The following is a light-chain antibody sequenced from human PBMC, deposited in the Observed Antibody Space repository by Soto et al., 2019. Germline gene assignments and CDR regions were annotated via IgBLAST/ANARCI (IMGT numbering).Light chain of an antibody. CDR2: EVS. Sequence: SVVTQPASVSGSPGESITISCTGTSSDVGGYAYVSWYQQHPGQAPKLLIYEVSNRPSGVSHRCSGSKSGNTASLSISGLQAEDEADDYCYSFTSGNTLYVFGNGTKVTV. J-gene: IGLJ1*01. CDR3: YSFTSGNTLYV. CDR1: SSDVGGYAY. V-gene: IGLV2-14*01.